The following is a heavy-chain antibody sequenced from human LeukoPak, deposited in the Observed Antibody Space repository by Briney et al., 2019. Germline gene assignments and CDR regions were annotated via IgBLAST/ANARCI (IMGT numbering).Heavy chain of an antibody. D-gene: IGHD6-13*01. V-gene: IGHV1-69*06. CDR2: IIPIFGTA. Sequence: SVKVSCKASGGTFSSYAISWVRQAPGQGLEWMGGIIPIFGTANYAQKFQGRVTITADKSTSTAYMELSSLRSEDTAVYYCARWAPEQQLVLGAFDIWGQGTMDTVSS. CDR3: ARWAPEQQLVLGAFDI. CDR1: GGTFSSYA. J-gene: IGHJ3*02.